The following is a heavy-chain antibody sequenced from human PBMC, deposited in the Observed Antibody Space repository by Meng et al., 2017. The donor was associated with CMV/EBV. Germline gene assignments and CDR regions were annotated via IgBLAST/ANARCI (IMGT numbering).Heavy chain of an antibody. CDR1: GGSISSYY. CDR3: ASSQQLAEKHFDY. D-gene: IGHD6-13*01. Sequence: SETLSLTCTVSGGSISSYYWSWIRQPPGKGLEWIGYIYYSGSTNYNPSLKGRVTISVDTSKNQFSLKLSSVTAADTAVYYCASSQQLAEKHFDYWGQGTLVTVSS. V-gene: IGHV4-59*01. J-gene: IGHJ4*02. CDR2: IYYSGST.